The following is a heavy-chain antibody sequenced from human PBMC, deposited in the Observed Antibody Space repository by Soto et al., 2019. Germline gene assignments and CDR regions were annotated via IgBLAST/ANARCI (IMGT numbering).Heavy chain of an antibody. CDR3: ASKAACGGDCYALDS. CDR1: GGILSSNT. V-gene: IGHV1-69*06. CDR2: IIPLFGTA. D-gene: IGHD2-21*02. Sequence: QVYLVQSGAEVKKPGSSVKISCTASGGILSSNTINWVRQAAGQGLEWMGGIIPLFGTANYAEKFQVRVTITADNSTKTEYMELTSLRSGDTAVYYCASKAACGGDCYALDSWGQGTLVTVSS. J-gene: IGHJ4*02.